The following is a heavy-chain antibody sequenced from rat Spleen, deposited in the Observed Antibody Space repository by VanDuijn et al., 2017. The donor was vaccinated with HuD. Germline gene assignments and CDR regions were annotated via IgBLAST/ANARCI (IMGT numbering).Heavy chain of an antibody. Sequence: EVQLVESGGGLVQPGRSLKLSCAASGFTFSNYDMAWVRQAPTKGLEWVASISTGGGNTYYRDSVKGRFTISRDNAKSTLYLQMDSLRSEERATYYCARQKTSGYSNWFTYWGQGTWVTVSS. CDR3: ARQKTSGYSNWFTY. CDR2: ISTGGGNT. V-gene: IGHV5S23*01. CDR1: GFTFSNYD. J-gene: IGHJ3*01. D-gene: IGHD4-3*01.